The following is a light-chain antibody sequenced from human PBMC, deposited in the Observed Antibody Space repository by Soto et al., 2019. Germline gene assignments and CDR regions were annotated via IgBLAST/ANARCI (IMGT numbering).Light chain of an antibody. J-gene: IGLJ1*01. CDR1: SIDVGGYNY. CDR2: DVS. Sequence: QSALTQPASVSGSPGQSITISCTGTSIDVGGYNYVSWYQQHPGKAPKLMIYDVSNWPSGVSNRFSGSKSGNTASLTISGLQAEDEADYYCSSYTNSSPFVFGTGTKVTVL. CDR3: SSYTNSSPFV. V-gene: IGLV2-14*01.